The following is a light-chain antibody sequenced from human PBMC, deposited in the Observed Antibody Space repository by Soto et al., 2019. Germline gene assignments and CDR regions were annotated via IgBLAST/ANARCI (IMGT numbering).Light chain of an antibody. CDR2: GVY. V-gene: IGKV3-15*01. CDR1: QSVRSTY. CDR3: KQYGDWPLT. Sequence: EIVMTQSPVTLSVSPGERATLSCRASQSVRSTYLAWYQQKPGQAPRLLIFGVYNRAAGIPARFSGSGSGTEFTLTIRSLQSEDFAVYYCKQYGDWPLTFGGGTKVDIK. J-gene: IGKJ4*01.